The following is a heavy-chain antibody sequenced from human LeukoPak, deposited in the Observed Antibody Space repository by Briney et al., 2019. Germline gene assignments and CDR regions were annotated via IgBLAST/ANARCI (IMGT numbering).Heavy chain of an antibody. J-gene: IGHJ4*02. Sequence: PGGSLSLSCAASGFTFDDYAMHWVRQAPGKGLEWVSGISWNSGSIGYADSVKGRFTISRDNAKNSLYLQMNSLRAEDTALYYCAKEFDYGGNSGGFDYWGQGTLVTVSS. V-gene: IGHV3-9*01. CDR1: GFTFDDYA. CDR3: AKEFDYGGNSGGFDY. CDR2: ISWNSGSI. D-gene: IGHD4-23*01.